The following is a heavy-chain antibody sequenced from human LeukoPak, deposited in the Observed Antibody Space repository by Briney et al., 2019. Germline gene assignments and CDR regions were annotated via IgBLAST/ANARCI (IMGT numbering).Heavy chain of an antibody. D-gene: IGHD1-7*01. CDR1: GGTFSSYA. CDR2: IIPIFGTA. V-gene: IGHV1-69*05. J-gene: IGHJ4*02. Sequence: SVKVSCKASGGTFSSYAISWVRQAPGQGLEWMGGIIPIFGTANDAQKFQGRVTITTDESTSTAYMELSRLSSADTAVYYCARGGITGTFGYWGQGTLVTVSS. CDR3: ARGGITGTFGY.